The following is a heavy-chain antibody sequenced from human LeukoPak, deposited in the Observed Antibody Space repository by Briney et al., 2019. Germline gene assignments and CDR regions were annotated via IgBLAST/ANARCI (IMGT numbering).Heavy chain of an antibody. CDR2: IYYSGST. J-gene: IGHJ4*02. CDR1: GGSISSSSYY. D-gene: IGHD3-3*01. CDR3: AREGYYDFWSGTII. Sequence: SETLSLTCTVSGGSISSSSYYWGRIRQPPGKGLEWIGSIYYSGSTYYNPSLKSRVTISVDTSKNQFSLKLSSVTAADTAVYYCAREGYYDFWSGTIIWGQGTLVTVSS. V-gene: IGHV4-39*02.